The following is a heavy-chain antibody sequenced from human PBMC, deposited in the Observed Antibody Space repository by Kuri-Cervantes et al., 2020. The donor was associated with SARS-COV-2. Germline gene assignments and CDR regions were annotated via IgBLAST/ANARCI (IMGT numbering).Heavy chain of an antibody. J-gene: IGHJ4*02. D-gene: IGHD6-6*01. CDR2: IYYSGST. V-gene: IGHV4-59*01. Sequence: SETLSLTCTVSGGSISSYYWSWIRQPPGKGLEWIGYIYYSGSTNYNPSLKSRVTISVDTSKNQFSLKLSSVTAADTAVYYCAREYSSSSGFDYWGQGTLVTVSS. CDR1: GGSISSYY. CDR3: AREYSSSSGFDY.